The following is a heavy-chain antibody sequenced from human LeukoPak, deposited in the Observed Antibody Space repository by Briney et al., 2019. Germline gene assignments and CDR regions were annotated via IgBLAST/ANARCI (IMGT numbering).Heavy chain of an antibody. Sequence: ASVKVSCKASGYTFTSCGISWVRQAPGQGLEWMGWINPNSGGTNYAQKFQGRVTMTRDTSISTAYMELSRLRSDDTAVYYCAKESLRGHSYGFDNWGQGTLVTVSS. CDR1: GYTFTSCG. J-gene: IGHJ4*02. V-gene: IGHV1-2*02. CDR3: AKESLRGHSYGFDN. CDR2: INPNSGGT. D-gene: IGHD5-18*01.